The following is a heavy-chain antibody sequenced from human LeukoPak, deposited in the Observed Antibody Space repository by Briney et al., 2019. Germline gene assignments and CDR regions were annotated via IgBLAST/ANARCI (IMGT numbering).Heavy chain of an antibody. J-gene: IGHJ6*02. V-gene: IGHV1-46*01. Sequence: GASVKVSCKASGYTFTSYYMHWVRQAPGQGLEWMGIINPSGGSTSYAQKFQGRVTMTRDTSTSTVYMELSSLRSEDTAVYYCARDTYSSSWYWYGMDVWGQGTTVTVSS. CDR2: INPSGGST. CDR3: ARDTYSSSWYWYGMDV. CDR1: GYTFTSYY. D-gene: IGHD6-13*01.